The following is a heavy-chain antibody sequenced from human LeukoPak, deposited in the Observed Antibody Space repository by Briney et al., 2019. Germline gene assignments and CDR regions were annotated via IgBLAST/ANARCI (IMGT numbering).Heavy chain of an antibody. Sequence: LTLVSPASRSKFRSDGNDWVCRGPRKGQERKAVVSYDGSHQDYADSVKGRFSISRDNSKNTLHLQMNSLRPEDTAVYYCARDPGALRYLEWGDYMDVWGKGTTVTVSS. CDR1: RSKFRSDG. J-gene: IGHJ6*03. D-gene: IGHD3-3*01. V-gene: IGHV3-30*16. CDR2: VSYDGSHQ. CDR3: ARDPGALRYLEWGDYMDV.